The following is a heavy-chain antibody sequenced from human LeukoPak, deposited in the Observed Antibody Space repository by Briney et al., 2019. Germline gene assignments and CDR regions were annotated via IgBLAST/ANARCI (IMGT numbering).Heavy chain of an antibody. V-gene: IGHV4-59*01. CDR3: AREGRYFAGRYGMDV. J-gene: IGHJ6*02. Sequence: SETLSLTCTVSGGSISSYYWSWIRQPPGKGLEWIGYIYYSGSTNYNPSLKSRVTISVDTSKNQFSLKLSSVTAADTAVYYCAREGRYFAGRYGMDVWGQGTTVTVSS. CDR2: IYYSGST. D-gene: IGHD3-9*01. CDR1: GGSISSYY.